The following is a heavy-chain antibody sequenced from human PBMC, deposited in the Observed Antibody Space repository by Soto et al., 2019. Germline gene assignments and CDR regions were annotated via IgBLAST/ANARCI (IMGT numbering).Heavy chain of an antibody. CDR2: IFSSEHF. V-gene: IGHV4-59*01. CDR3: ARGGGGYRFDH. CDR1: VSFGTYY. Sequence: QVQLQESGPGLVQPSETLSLTCVGVSFGTYYWSWIRQPPGKGLGWLGYIFSSEHFKYNPSLKGRLTVSVDPSKNHVSLGLTFVTAADRAVYYCARGGGGYRFDHWGQGTLVTVSS. D-gene: IGHD3-16*02. J-gene: IGHJ4*02.